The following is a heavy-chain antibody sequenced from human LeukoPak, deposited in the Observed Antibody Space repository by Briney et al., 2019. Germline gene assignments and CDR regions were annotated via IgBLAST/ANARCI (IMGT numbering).Heavy chain of an antibody. D-gene: IGHD2-8*01. CDR3: ARLGYCSNGVCSNLDY. CDR2: IYPGDSDT. Sequence: GESLKISCQASGYSFTSYWIGWVRQMPGKGLEWMGLIYPGDSDTRYSPSFQGQVTISADKSITTAHLPWNSLKASDTAMYYCARLGYCSNGVCSNLDYWGQGTLVTVSS. CDR1: GYSFTSYW. J-gene: IGHJ4*02. V-gene: IGHV5-51*01.